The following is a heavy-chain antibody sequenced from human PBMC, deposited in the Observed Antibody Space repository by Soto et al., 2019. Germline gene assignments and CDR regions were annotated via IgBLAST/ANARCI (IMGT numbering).Heavy chain of an antibody. Sequence: GGSLRLSCAASGFTFSSYSMNWVRQAPGKGLEWVSSISSSSSYIYYADSVKGRFTISRDNAKNSLYLQMNSLRAEDTAVYYCAEMFRLDGMDVWGQGTTVTVSS. J-gene: IGHJ6*02. V-gene: IGHV3-21*01. CDR1: GFTFSSYS. D-gene: IGHD3-10*02. CDR3: AEMFRLDGMDV. CDR2: ISSSSSYI.